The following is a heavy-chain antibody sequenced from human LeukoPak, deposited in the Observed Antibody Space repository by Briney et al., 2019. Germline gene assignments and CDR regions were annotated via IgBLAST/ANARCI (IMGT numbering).Heavy chain of an antibody. CDR2: IYTSGST. CDR1: GGSISSYY. J-gene: IGHJ1*01. D-gene: IGHD3-22*01. CDR3: ARVVQSTDSSGFYLPEYFQH. Sequence: PSETLSLTCTVSGGSISSYYWSWIRQPAGKGLEWIGRIYTSGSTNYNPSLKSRVTISADTSKDQFSLKLRSVTAADTAVYYCARVVQSTDSSGFYLPEYFQHWGQGTLVTVSS. V-gene: IGHV4-4*07.